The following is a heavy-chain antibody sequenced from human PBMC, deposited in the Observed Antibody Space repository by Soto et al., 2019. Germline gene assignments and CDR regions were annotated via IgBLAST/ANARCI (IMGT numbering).Heavy chain of an antibody. CDR1: GFTLSGYA. V-gene: IGHV3-64*01. D-gene: IGHD6-6*01. Sequence: EVQLPESGGGLAQPGGSLRLSFAASGFTLSGYAMDWVRQAPGKGLVYVSGISSNGFGTYYANSVHGRFTISRDNSKNTVYLQMGSLRPEDMAVYCFARRARPDFYYGDVWLKGTTVTFSS. CDR3: ARRARPDFYYGDV. J-gene: IGHJ6*03. CDR2: ISSNGFGT.